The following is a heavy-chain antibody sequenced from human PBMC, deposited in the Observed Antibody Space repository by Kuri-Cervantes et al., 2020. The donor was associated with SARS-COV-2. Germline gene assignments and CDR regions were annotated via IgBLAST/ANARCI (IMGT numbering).Heavy chain of an antibody. CDR1: GFTVSSNY. CDR3: ARDLGTIQGRDY. CDR2: IYSGGST. Sequence: EALKTPCAASGFTVSSNYMSWVRQAPGKGLEWVSVIYSGGSTYYADSVKGRFTISRDNSKNTLYLQMNSLRAEDTGVYYCARDLGTIQGRDYWGQGTLVTVSS. J-gene: IGHJ4*02. D-gene: IGHD1-1*01. V-gene: IGHV3-66*02.